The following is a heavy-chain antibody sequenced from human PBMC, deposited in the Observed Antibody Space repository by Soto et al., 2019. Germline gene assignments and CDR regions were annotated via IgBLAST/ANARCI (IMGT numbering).Heavy chain of an antibody. CDR1: GFMSSAYT. CDR3: ATPYYFNH. Sequence: GGSLRLSCAASGFMSSAYTMNWVRQAPGKGLEWLSSISDDSSYIDYADSLRGRFTVSRDNARNSLYLQIDSLGVEDTAVYYCATPYYFNHWGLGSQVTVSS. CDR2: ISDDSSYI. J-gene: IGHJ1*01. V-gene: IGHV3-21*06. D-gene: IGHD3-16*01.